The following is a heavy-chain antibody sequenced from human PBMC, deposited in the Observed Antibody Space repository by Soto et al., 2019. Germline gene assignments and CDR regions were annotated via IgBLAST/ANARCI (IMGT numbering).Heavy chain of an antibody. CDR1: GGTFSSYT. V-gene: IGHV1-69*02. CDR3: ARSENDYSRFDF. Sequence: SVKVSCKASGGTFSSYTISWVRQAPGQGLEWMGRIIPILGMANYAQKFQGRVTITADKSTSAAYMELRTLRSEDTCIYYCARSENDYSRFDFWGQGTLVTVSS. CDR2: IIPILGMA. D-gene: IGHD2-21*01. J-gene: IGHJ4*02.